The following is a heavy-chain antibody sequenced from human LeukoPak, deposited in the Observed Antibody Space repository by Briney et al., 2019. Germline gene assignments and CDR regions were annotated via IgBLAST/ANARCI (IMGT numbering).Heavy chain of an antibody. J-gene: IGHJ6*03. CDR3: AKDSIWAYYYMDV. D-gene: IGHD3-16*01. CDR1: GFTFSSYW. Sequence: GGSLRLSCAASGFTFSSYWMHWVRQAPGKGLVWVSRINSDGSSTSYADSVKGRFTISRDNSKNTLYLQMNSLRAEDTAVYYCAKDSIWAYYYMDVWGKGTTVTVSS. V-gene: IGHV3-74*01. CDR2: INSDGSST.